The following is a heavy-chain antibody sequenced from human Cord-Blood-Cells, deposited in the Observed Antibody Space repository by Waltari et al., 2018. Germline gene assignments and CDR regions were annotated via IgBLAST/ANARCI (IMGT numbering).Heavy chain of an antibody. Sequence: QVQLVKSGAEVKKPGSSVKVPCKASGGTFSSYALSWVRPAPGQGLEWMGGIIPIFGTANYAQKFQGRVTITADESTSTAYMELSSLRSEDTAVYYCARGTARTLWYFDLWGRGTLVTVSS. V-gene: IGHV1-69*01. CDR3: ARGTARTLWYFDL. J-gene: IGHJ2*01. D-gene: IGHD1-1*01. CDR1: GGTFSSYA. CDR2: IIPIFGTA.